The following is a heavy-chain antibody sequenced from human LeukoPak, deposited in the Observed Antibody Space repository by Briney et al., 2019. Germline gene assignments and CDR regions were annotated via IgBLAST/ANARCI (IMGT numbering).Heavy chain of an antibody. Sequence: PSETLSLTCTVSGGSISIYYWSWIRQPPGKGLEWIGYIYYSGSTNYNPSLKSRVTISVDTSKNQFSLKLSSVTAADTAVYYCAREGPRYCGGDCYSGWFDPWGQGTLVTVSS. CDR3: AREGPRYCGGDCYSGWFDP. CDR1: GGSISIYY. V-gene: IGHV4-59*01. D-gene: IGHD2-21*02. J-gene: IGHJ5*02. CDR2: IYYSGST.